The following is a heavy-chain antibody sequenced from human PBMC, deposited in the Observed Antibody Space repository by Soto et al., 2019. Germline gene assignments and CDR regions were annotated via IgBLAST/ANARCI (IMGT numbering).Heavy chain of an antibody. J-gene: IGHJ5*01. Sequence: QVQLVESGGGVVQPGRSLRLTCAASGFTFSSNGMHWVRQAPGKGLEWVALVAYDGSKTYYGDSVRGRFTISRDNSENPRYLQMNSLRAEDTAVYYCARWVGGSMYDNSGKYDSWGQGTLVTVSS. V-gene: IGHV3-30*03. CDR2: VAYDGSKT. CDR3: ARWVGGSMYDNSGKYDS. D-gene: IGHD3-22*01. CDR1: GFTFSSNG.